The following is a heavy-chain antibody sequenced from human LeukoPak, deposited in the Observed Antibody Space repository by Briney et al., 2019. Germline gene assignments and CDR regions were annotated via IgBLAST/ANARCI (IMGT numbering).Heavy chain of an antibody. CDR2: IYYSGTT. CDR3: ARPGHSYYYMDV. D-gene: IGHD1-1*01. J-gene: IGHJ6*03. CDR1: GGSISSSSYY. V-gene: IGHV4-39*02. Sequence: SETLSLTCTVSGGSISSSSYYWGWIRQPPGKGLEWTGTIYYSGTTYYNPSLKSRVTISADTSKNHFSLKLSSVTAADTAVYYCARPGHSYYYMDVWGKGTTVTVSS.